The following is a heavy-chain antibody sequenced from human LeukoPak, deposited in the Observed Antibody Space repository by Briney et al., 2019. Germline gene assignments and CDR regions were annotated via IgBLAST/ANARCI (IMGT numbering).Heavy chain of an antibody. CDR2: ISYGGSNK. V-gene: IGHV3-30*18. J-gene: IGHJ4*02. CDR3: AKIEVEGSGWPGGDY. Sequence: GGSLRLSCAASGFTFSSYGMHWVRQAPGKGLEWVAVISYGGSNKYYADSVKGRFTISRDNSKNTLYLQMNSLRAEDTAVYYCAKIEVEGSGWPGGDYWGQGTLVTVSS. CDR1: GFTFSSYG. D-gene: IGHD6-19*01.